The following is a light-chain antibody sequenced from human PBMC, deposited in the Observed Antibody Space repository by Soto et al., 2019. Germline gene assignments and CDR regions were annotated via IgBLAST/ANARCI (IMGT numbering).Light chain of an antibody. CDR1: QSLLHGNGYNY. J-gene: IGKJ1*01. CDR3: MQALQTPRT. CDR2: LGS. Sequence: DIVMTQSPLSLPVTPGEPASISCRSSQSLLHGNGYNYLDWYLQKPGQSPQLLIYLGSNRASGVPVRFSGSGSGTDFTLKISRVEAEDVGVYYCMQALQTPRTFGQGTKVEIK. V-gene: IGKV2-28*01.